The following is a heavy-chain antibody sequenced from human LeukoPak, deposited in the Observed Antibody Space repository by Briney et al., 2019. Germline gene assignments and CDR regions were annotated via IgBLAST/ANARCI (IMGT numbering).Heavy chain of an antibody. D-gene: IGHD6-13*01. Sequence: SETLSLTCTGSGDSISSGSYYWSWIRQPAAKGLEWIGRIYTSGSTNYNPSLKSRVTMSVDTSKNQFSLKLSSVTAADTAVYYCARAYSSSWRRLWFDPWGQGTLVTVSS. J-gene: IGHJ5*02. V-gene: IGHV4-61*02. CDR1: GDSISSGSYY. CDR2: IYTSGST. CDR3: ARAYSSSWRRLWFDP.